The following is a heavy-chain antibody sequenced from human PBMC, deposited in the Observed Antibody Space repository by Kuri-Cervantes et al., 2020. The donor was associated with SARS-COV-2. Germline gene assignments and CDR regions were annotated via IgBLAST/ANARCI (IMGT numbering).Heavy chain of an antibody. CDR3: VKSLRFLEWLPLDY. CDR1: GLTFSHYV. Sequence: GEYLKTSCSGSGLTFSHYVMHWVRQAPGKGLEYVSAINNDGYYTYYTDSVKGRFIISRDNSKNTLYLQMSSLRAEDTAVYYCVKSLRFLEWLPLDYWGQGTLVTVSS. D-gene: IGHD3-3*01. J-gene: IGHJ4*02. CDR2: INNDGYYT. V-gene: IGHV3-64D*08.